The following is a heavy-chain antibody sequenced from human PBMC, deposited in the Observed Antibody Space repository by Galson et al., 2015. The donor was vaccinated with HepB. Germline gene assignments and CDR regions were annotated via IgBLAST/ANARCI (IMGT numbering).Heavy chain of an antibody. J-gene: IGHJ4*02. CDR2: IKQDGSEK. V-gene: IGHV3-7*01. D-gene: IGHD4-17*01. Sequence: SLRLSCAASGFTFSNYWVSWVRQAPGKGLEWVANIKQDGSEKYYVDSVKGRFTISRDNAKNSLYLQMNSLRAEDTAVYYCARNIMTTVTTWGYWGQGTLVTVSS. CDR1: GFTFSNYW. CDR3: ARNIMTTVTTWGY.